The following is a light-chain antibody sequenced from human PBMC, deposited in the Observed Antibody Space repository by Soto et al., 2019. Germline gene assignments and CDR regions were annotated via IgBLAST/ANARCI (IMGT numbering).Light chain of an antibody. V-gene: IGKV3-11*01. J-gene: IGKJ5*01. CDR2: DAS. CDR3: QQHSNWPIT. Sequence: EIVLTQSPATQPLSPGESATLSWRATRSVSSYLAWYQQKPGQAPRILIYDASSRPTDIPARFSGSGSATDFTLTISSLQPEDFALYYCQQHSNWPITFGQGTRLEIK. CDR1: RSVSSY.